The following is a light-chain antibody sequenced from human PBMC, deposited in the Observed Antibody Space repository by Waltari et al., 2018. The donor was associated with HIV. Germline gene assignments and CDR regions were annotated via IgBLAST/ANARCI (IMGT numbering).Light chain of an antibody. J-gene: IGLJ2*01. CDR1: TSDVGGYNY. CDR3: SSYAGSSNVV. V-gene: IGLV2-8*01. Sequence: QSALTQPPSASGSPGQSVTIPCPGTTSDVGGYNYVSWYQQHPGKAPKLIIYEVNKRPSGVPDRFSGSKSGNTASLTVSGLQAEDEADYYCSSYAGSSNVVFGGGTKLTVL. CDR2: EVN.